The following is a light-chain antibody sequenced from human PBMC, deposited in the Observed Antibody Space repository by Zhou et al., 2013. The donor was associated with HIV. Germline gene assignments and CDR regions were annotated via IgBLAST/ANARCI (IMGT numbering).Light chain of an antibody. Sequence: EVELTQSPRTLSVSPGESATVSCRASQTVINNYLAWYQQKDGQPPSLLIYRASTRAADTPDRFSASGSGTDFTLTISRVEPEDFAVYYCQQRSNWPPEFTFGQGTKLEIK. J-gene: IGKJ2*01. CDR1: QTVINNY. V-gene: IGKV3D-20*02. CDR3: QQRSNWPPEFT. CDR2: RAS.